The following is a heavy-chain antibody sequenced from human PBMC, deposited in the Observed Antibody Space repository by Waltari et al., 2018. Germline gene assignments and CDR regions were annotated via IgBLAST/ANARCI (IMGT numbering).Heavy chain of an antibody. Sequence: EQLVESGGGLVQPGRSVSVSCVGSGFTCPYYALHWVRQAPGKGPEWVEVISYDGSEKYYADSVKGRLTVSRDNTENTAYLQMVSLTAEDTAVYYCTRSVLGIELRDAFDIWGQGTMVTVSS. J-gene: IGHJ3*02. V-gene: IGHV3-30*01. CDR2: ISYDGSEK. D-gene: IGHD2-8*02. CDR3: TRSVLGIELRDAFDI. CDR1: GFTCPYYA.